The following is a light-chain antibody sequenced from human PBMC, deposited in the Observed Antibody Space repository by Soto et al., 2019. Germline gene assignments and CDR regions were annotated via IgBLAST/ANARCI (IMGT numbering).Light chain of an antibody. CDR1: QSVRSGS. Sequence: PGEGANLTCRASQSVRSGSLAWYQQKPGQAPRLLIYGASSRATDIPDRFSGSGYGTDFILTISRLEPEDFAVYYCQHYADSPHTFGQGIKVDIK. J-gene: IGKJ2*01. CDR2: GAS. V-gene: IGKV3-20*01. CDR3: QHYADSPHT.